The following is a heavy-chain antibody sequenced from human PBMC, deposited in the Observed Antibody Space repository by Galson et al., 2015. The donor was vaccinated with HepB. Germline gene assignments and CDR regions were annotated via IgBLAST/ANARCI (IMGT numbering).Heavy chain of an antibody. J-gene: IGHJ6*02. Sequence: SLRLSCAASGFTFSSHGVHWVRQAPGKGVEWVAVISYDGSNKYYADSVKGRFTISRDNSKNMLYLQMNSLRGEDTAVYYCAKDGRELRLYYYYGMDVWGQGTTVTVSS. CDR1: GFTFSSHG. CDR2: ISYDGSNK. V-gene: IGHV3-30*18. D-gene: IGHD1-7*01. CDR3: AKDGRELRLYYYYGMDV.